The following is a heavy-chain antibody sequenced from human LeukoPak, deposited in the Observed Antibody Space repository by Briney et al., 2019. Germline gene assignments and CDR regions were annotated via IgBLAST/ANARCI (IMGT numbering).Heavy chain of an antibody. CDR3: AREANPLWFGELLSTYFPNWFDP. J-gene: IGHJ5*02. Sequence: GGSLRLSCAASGFTFSSYWMHWVRQAPGKGLVWVSRINSDGSSTSYADSVKGRFTISRDNAKNTLHLQMNSLRAEDTAVYYCAREANPLWFGELLSTYFPNWFDPWGQGTLVTVSS. D-gene: IGHD3-10*01. CDR2: INSDGSST. V-gene: IGHV3-74*01. CDR1: GFTFSSYW.